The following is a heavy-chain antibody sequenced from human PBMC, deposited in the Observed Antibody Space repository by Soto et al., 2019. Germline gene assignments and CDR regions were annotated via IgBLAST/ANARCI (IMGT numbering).Heavy chain of an antibody. CDR1: VYSLTSYW. CDR3: ARQDV. J-gene: IGHJ6*02. V-gene: IGHV5-10-1*01. CDR2: IDPSDSYT. Sequence: GESLKISCKASVYSLTSYWISWVRQKPGKGLEWMGNIDPSDSYTNYSPSFQGHVTISADTSINTAYLQWYSLKASDTAMYYCARQDVWGQGTTVTVSS.